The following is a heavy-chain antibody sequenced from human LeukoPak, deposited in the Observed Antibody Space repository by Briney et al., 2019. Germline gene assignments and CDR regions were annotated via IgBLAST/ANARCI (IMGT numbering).Heavy chain of an antibody. CDR3: AFFVRDFDY. V-gene: IGHV3-48*03. D-gene: IGHD3-10*01. J-gene: IGHJ4*02. CDR1: GFTFSSYE. CDR2: ISSSGSTI. Sequence: GGSLRLSCAASGFTFSSYEMNWVRQAPGKGLEWVSYISSSGSTIYYADSVKGRFTISRDNAKNSLYLQMNSLRAEDTAVYHCAFFVRDFDYWGQGTLVTVSS.